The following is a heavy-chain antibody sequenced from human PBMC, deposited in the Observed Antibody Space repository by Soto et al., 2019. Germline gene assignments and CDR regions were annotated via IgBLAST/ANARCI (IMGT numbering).Heavy chain of an antibody. V-gene: IGHV1-18*01. D-gene: IGHD2-15*01. J-gene: IGHJ4*02. CDR2: ISAYNGNT. Sequence: ASVKVSCKASGYTFTSYGISWVRQAPGQGLEWMGWISAYNGNTNYAQKLQGRVTMTTDTSTSTAYMELRSLRSDDTAVYYCARDPSCSGGSCYKEGFDYWGRGTLVTVSS. CDR1: GYTFTSYG. CDR3: ARDPSCSGGSCYKEGFDY.